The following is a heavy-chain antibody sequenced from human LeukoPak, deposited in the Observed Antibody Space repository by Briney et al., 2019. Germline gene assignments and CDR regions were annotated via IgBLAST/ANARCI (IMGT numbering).Heavy chain of an antibody. CDR1: GFTVSSNY. V-gene: IGHV3-53*04. D-gene: IGHD6-19*01. Sequence: GSLRLSCAASGFTVSSNYMRWVRPAPGEGLGWVSVIYSGGSTYYADSVKGRFTISRHNSKNTLYLQMNSLRVEDTAVYYCASAVAGPYFDYWGQGTLVTVSS. J-gene: IGHJ4*02. CDR3: ASAVAGPYFDY. CDR2: IYSGGST.